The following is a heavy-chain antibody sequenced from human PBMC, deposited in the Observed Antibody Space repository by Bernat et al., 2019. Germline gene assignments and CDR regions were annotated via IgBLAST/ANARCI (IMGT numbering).Heavy chain of an antibody. D-gene: IGHD3-22*01. V-gene: IGHV3-33*01. J-gene: IGHJ4*02. CDR2: IWYDGSNK. CDR1: GFTFSSYG. Sequence: QVQLVESGGGVVQPGRSLRLSCAASGFTFSSYGMHWVRQAPGKGLEWVAVIWYDGSNKYYADSVKGRFTISRDNSKNTLYLQMNSLRAEDTAVYYCGTDVLESISGYQLDVWGQGTLVTVSS. CDR3: GTDVLESISGYQLDV.